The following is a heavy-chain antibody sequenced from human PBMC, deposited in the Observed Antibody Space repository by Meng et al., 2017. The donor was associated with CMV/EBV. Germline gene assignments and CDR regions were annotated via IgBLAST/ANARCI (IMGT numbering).Heavy chain of an antibody. J-gene: IGHJ4*02. CDR1: GFTFSNAW. V-gene: IGHV3-15*01. CDR3: ITIGHFGVGSYSSAGNPN. D-gene: IGHD3-10*01. CDR2: IKSKRDGGTT. Sequence: GGSLRLSCVASGFTFSNAWMTWVRQGPGKGLEWVGRIKSKRDGGTTDYAGAVRGRFTISRDDSKNTLFLQMNSLKTEDTAVYYCITIGHFGVGSYSSAGNPNWGQGTLVTVSS.